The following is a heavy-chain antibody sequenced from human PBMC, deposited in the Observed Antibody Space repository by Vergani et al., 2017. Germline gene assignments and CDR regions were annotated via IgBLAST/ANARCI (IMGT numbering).Heavy chain of an antibody. D-gene: IGHD5-18*01. CDR1: GGSISSYY. J-gene: IGHJ3*02. V-gene: IGHV4-4*07. CDR3: ARTDTAILRRAFDI. Sequence: QVQLQESGPGLVKPSETLSLTCTVSGGSISSYYWSWIRQPAGKGLEWIGRIYTSGSTNYKPSLKSRVTMSVDTSKNQFSLKLSSVTAADTAVYYCARTDTAILRRAFDIWGQGTMVTVSS. CDR2: IYTSGST.